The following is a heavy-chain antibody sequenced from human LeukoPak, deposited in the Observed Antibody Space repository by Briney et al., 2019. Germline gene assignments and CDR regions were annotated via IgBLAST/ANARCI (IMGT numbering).Heavy chain of an antibody. Sequence: GGSLRLSCAASGLTFSSYSMNWVRQAPGKGLEWVSFISNSGNTIYYADSVKGRFTISRDNAKNSLYLQMNSLRAEDTAVYYCASLHFYDGSTYYYVGDSWGQGTLVTVSS. CDR3: ASLHFYDGSTYYYVGDS. D-gene: IGHD3-22*01. J-gene: IGHJ4*02. V-gene: IGHV3-48*01. CDR1: GLTFSSYS. CDR2: ISNSGNTI.